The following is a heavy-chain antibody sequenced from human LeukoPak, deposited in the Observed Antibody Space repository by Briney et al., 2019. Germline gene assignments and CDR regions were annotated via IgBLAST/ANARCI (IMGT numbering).Heavy chain of an antibody. CDR1: GYTFTGYY. J-gene: IGHJ6*03. CDR2: INPNSGGT. CDR3: ARDLYGSGSYFSYYYYMDV. Sequence: ASVKVFCKASGYTFTGYYMHWVRQAPGQGLEWMGWINPNSGGTNYAQKFQGRVTMTRDTSISTAYMELSRLRSDDTAVYYCARDLYGSGSYFSYYYYMDVWGKGTTVTVSS. D-gene: IGHD3-10*01. V-gene: IGHV1-2*02.